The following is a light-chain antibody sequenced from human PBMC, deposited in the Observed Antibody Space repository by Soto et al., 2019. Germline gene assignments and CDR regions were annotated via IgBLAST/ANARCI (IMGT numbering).Light chain of an antibody. CDR1: QSISSW. J-gene: IGKJ1*01. V-gene: IGKV1-5*01. Sequence: EIRMTQSPSTLSASVGDRVTITCRASQSISSWLAWYQQKPGKAPKLLIYDASSLESGVPSRFSGSGSGTEFTLTISSLQPDDFATYYCQQYNSYSWPFGQGTKAAI. CDR2: DAS. CDR3: QQYNSYSWP.